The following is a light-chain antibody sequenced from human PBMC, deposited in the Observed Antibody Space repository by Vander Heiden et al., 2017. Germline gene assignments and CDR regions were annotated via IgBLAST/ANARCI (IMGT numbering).Light chain of an antibody. CDR2: EDT. V-gene: IGLV3-10*01. Sequence: SYALTQPPLVSASPGQTARITCSGDALPKQFANWYQQKSGQAPVLVSFEDTKRPSGIPKRFSGSSSGTLATLTISGAQVEDEADYYCYATDSSGNQGVFGGGTKVTVL. CDR3: YATDSSGNQGV. J-gene: IGLJ3*02. CDR1: ALPKQF.